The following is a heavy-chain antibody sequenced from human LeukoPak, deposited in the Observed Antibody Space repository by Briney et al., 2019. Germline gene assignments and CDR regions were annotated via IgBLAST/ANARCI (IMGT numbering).Heavy chain of an antibody. V-gene: IGHV3-30*18. D-gene: IGHD3-10*01. Sequence: SGGSLRLSCAASGFTFSTYGMHWVRQAPGKGLEWVAVISYDGRNKYYADSVKGQFTISRDNSKNTLYLQMNSLRAEDTAVYYCAKSGAGILWFGELDYWGQGTLVTVSS. J-gene: IGHJ4*02. CDR2: ISYDGRNK. CDR3: AKSGAGILWFGELDY. CDR1: GFTFSTYG.